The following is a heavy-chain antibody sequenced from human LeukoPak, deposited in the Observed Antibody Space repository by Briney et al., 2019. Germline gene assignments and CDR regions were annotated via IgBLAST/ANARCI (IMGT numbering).Heavy chain of an antibody. CDR1: GFTFSSYA. CDR2: ISGSGGST. Sequence: AGGSLRLTCAASGFTFSSYAMSWVRQAPGKGLEWVSAISGSGGSTYYADSVKGRFTISRDNSKNTLYLQMNSLRAEDTAVYYCAKVSYSSGWYPSPLDSYYGMDVWGQGTTVTVSS. J-gene: IGHJ6*02. V-gene: IGHV3-23*01. CDR3: AKVSYSSGWYPSPLDSYYGMDV. D-gene: IGHD6-19*01.